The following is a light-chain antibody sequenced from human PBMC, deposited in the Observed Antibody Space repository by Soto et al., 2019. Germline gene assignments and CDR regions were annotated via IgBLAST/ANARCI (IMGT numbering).Light chain of an antibody. CDR3: QQSYRIPYT. CDR1: QSISSY. CDR2: AAS. V-gene: IGKV1-39*01. Sequence: DIQMTQSPFSLSASVGDRVTITCRASQSISSYLNWYQQKPGKAPKLLIYAASSLQSGVPSRFRGSGSGTDFTLTISSLQPEDFATYFCQQSYRIPYTFGQGTKLEI. J-gene: IGKJ2*01.